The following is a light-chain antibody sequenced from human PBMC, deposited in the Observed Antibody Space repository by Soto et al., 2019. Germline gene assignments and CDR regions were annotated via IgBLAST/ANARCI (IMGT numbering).Light chain of an antibody. CDR2: DAS. J-gene: IGKJ2*01. CDR1: QSVSSY. Sequence: IVLKHSTATLSLSPGGRATLSCRASQSVSSYLLWYQQKPGQAPRLLIYDASNRATGIPARFSGSGSETDFTLTISSLEPEDFAVYYCQHRMNLPLPFG. V-gene: IGKV3-11*01. CDR3: QHRMNLPLP.